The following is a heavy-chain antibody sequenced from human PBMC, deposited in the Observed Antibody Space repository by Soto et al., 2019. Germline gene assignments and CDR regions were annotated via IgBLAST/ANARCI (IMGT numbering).Heavy chain of an antibody. CDR2: IYPGDSDT. J-gene: IGHJ3*02. CDR1: GYSFTSYW. D-gene: IGHD3-3*01. V-gene: IGHV5-51*01. Sequence: GASLKISCKGSGYSFTSYWIGWVRQMPGKGLEWMGIIYPGDSDTRYSPSFQGQVTISADKSISTAYLQWSSLKASDTAMYYCARVYYRITIFGVVIKEYAFDIWGQGTMVTVSS. CDR3: ARVYYRITIFGVVIKEYAFDI.